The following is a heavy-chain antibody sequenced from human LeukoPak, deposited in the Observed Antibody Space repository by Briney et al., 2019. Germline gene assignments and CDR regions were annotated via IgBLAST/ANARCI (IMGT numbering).Heavy chain of an antibody. CDR2: INPKSGGT. J-gene: IGHJ4*02. V-gene: IGHV1-2*02. CDR3: ARRIAVAGSPVYYFDY. Sequence: ASVKVSCKASAYTLSGYYMHWVRQAPGQGLEWMGWINPKSGGTNYAQKFQGRVTMTWDTYINTTFMELSRLRSDDTAVYYCARRIAVAGSPVYYFDYWGQGTLVTVSS. D-gene: IGHD6-19*01. CDR1: AYTLSGYY.